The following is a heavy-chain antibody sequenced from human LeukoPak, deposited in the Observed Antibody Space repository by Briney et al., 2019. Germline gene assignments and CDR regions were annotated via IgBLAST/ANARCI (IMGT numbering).Heavy chain of an antibody. CDR1: GFTFSSYS. J-gene: IGHJ4*02. D-gene: IGHD4-17*01. V-gene: IGHV3-21*01. CDR3: ARDQGTVTPAPGLDY. CDR2: ISSSSSYI. Sequence: KAGGSLRLSCAASGFTFSSYSMNWVRQAPGKGLEWVSSISSSSSYIYYADSVKGRFTISRDNAKNSLYLQMNSLRAEDTAVYYCARDQGTVTPAPGLDYWGQGTLVTVSS.